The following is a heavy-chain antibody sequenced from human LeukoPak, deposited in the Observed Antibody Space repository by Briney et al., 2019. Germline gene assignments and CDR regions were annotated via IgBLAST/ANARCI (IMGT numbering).Heavy chain of an antibody. CDR2: IYPGDSDT. Sequence: GESLKISCKTSGYTFTRNWIGWVRQMPGKGLEWMGIIYPGDSDTRYSPSFQGQVTMSVDKAISTAYLEWSSLKASDTAIYYCARRVTDCSSTSCYSDHREYYFDYWGQGTLVTVSS. CDR1: GYTFTRNW. D-gene: IGHD2-2*01. J-gene: IGHJ4*02. CDR3: ARRVTDCSSTSCYSDHREYYFDY. V-gene: IGHV5-51*01.